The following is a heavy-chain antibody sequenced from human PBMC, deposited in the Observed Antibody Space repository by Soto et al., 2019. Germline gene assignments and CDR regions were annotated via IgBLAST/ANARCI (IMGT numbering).Heavy chain of an antibody. Sequence: PSETLSLTCTVSGGSISSYYWSWIRQPPGKGLEWIGYIYYSGSTNYNPSLKSRVTISVDTSKNQFSLKLSSVTAADTAVYYCARGGYYYDSSGYYGVDYWGQGPLVTVYS. CDR2: IYYSGST. CDR1: GGSISSYY. D-gene: IGHD3-22*01. V-gene: IGHV4-59*01. CDR3: ARGGYYYDSSGYYGVDY. J-gene: IGHJ4*02.